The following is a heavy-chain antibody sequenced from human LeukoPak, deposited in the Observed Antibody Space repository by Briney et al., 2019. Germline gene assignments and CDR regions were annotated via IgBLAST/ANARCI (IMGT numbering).Heavy chain of an antibody. Sequence: SENLSLTCTVSGGSISSSSYYWGWIRQPPGKGLEWIGSIYYSGSTYYNPSLKRRVTISVDTSKNQFSLKLSSVTAADTAVYYCARHLRFLEWLSYYYYYGMDVWGQGTTVTVSS. CDR1: GGSISSSSYY. J-gene: IGHJ6*02. CDR2: IYYSGST. D-gene: IGHD3-3*01. V-gene: IGHV4-39*01. CDR3: ARHLRFLEWLSYYYYYGMDV.